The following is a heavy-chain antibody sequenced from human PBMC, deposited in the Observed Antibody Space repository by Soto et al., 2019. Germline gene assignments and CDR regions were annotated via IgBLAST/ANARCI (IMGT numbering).Heavy chain of an antibody. CDR3: AKDPGRYCSSTSCYPGYY. CDR2: ISGSGGST. Sequence: GGPLRLSCAASGFTFSSYAMSWVRQAPGKGLEWVSAISGSGGSTYYADSVKGRFTISRDNSKNTLYLQMNSLRAEDTAVYYCAKDPGRYCSSTSCYPGYYWGQGTLVTVSS. V-gene: IGHV3-23*01. D-gene: IGHD2-2*01. CDR1: GFTFSSYA. J-gene: IGHJ4*02.